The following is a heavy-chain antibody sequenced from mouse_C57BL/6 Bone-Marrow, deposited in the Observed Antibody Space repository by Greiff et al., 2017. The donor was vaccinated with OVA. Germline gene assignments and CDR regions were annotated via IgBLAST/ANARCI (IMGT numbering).Heavy chain of an antibody. CDR3: ARGGYYGSSLCWYFDV. D-gene: IGHD1-1*01. J-gene: IGHJ1*03. V-gene: IGHV1-59*01. Sequence: QVQLQQSGAELVRPGTSVKLSCKASGYTFTSYWMHWVKQRPGQGLEWIGVIDPSDSYTNYNQKFKGKATLTVDTSSSTAYMQLSSLTSEDSAVYYCARGGYYGSSLCWYFDVWGTGTTVTVSS. CDR1: GYTFTSYW. CDR2: IDPSDSYT.